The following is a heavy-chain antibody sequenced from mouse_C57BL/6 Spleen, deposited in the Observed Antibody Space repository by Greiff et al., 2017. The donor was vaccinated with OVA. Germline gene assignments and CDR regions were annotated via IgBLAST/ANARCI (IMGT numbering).Heavy chain of an antibody. J-gene: IGHJ1*03. V-gene: IGHV3-6*01. CDR2: ISYDGSN. CDR3: ALDELLRYFDV. D-gene: IGHD1-1*01. Sequence: ESGPGLVKPSQSLSLTCSVTGYSITSGYYWNWIRQFPGNKLEWMGYISYDGSNNYNPSLKNRISITRDTSKNQFFLKLNSVTTEDTATYYCALDELLRYFDVWGTGTTVTVSS. CDR1: GYSITSGYY.